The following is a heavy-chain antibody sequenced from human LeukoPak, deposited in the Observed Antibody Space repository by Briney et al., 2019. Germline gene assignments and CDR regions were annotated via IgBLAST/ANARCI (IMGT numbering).Heavy chain of an antibody. CDR2: IRGIGGTT. V-gene: IGHV3-23*01. D-gene: IGHD2-2*01. Sequence: WVSAIRGIGGTTYYADSVKGRFTISRDNAKSSLYLQMNSLRAEDTAVYYCARNLPAADYWGQGTLVTVSS. J-gene: IGHJ4*02. CDR3: ARNLPAADY.